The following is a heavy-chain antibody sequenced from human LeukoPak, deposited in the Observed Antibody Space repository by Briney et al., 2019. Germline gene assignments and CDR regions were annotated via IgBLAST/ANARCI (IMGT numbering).Heavy chain of an antibody. J-gene: IGHJ3*02. Sequence: GGSLRLSCVASGFAFSSYWMSWVRQAPGKGLEWVANIKQDGSEKYYVDSVKGRFTISRDNAKNSLYLQMNSLRAEDTALYYCARSSDREAFDIWGQGTMVTVSS. CDR3: ARSSDREAFDI. D-gene: IGHD3-22*01. CDR2: IKQDGSEK. V-gene: IGHV3-7*03. CDR1: GFAFSSYW.